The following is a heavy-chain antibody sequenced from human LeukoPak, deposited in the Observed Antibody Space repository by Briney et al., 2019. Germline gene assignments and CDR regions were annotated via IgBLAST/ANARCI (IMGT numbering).Heavy chain of an antibody. J-gene: IGHJ4*02. D-gene: IGHD6-19*01. V-gene: IGHV3-11*06. CDR3: AREFPGGYSSGWYFDY. CDR1: GFTFSDYY. CDR2: IVSSSTYT. Sequence: KPGGSLRLSCAASGFTFSDYYMSWIRQAPGKGLEWISYIVSSSTYTNYADSVKGRLTISRDNAKNSLYLQMNSLRAGDTAVYYCAREFPGGYSSGWYFDYWGQGTLVTVSS.